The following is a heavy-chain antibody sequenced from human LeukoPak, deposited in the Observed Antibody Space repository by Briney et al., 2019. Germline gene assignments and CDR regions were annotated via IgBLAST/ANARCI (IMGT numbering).Heavy chain of an antibody. CDR2: INPSGGST. Sequence: ASVKVSCKASGYTFTSYYMHWVRQAPGQGLEWMGIINPSGGSTSYAQKFQGRVTMTRDTSTSTVYMELSSLRSEDTAVYYCATDTYYYDSSGTGAYYYYYMDVWGKGTTVTVSS. CDR3: ATDTYYYDSSGTGAYYYYYMDV. D-gene: IGHD3-22*01. CDR1: GYTFTSYY. V-gene: IGHV1-46*01. J-gene: IGHJ6*03.